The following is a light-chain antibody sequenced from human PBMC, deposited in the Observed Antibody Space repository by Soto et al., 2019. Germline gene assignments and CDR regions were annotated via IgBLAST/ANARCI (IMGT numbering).Light chain of an antibody. CDR2: GAS. V-gene: IGKV3-11*01. Sequence: EVVLTQSPATLSLSPGERATLSCRASENVRTFVDWYQQKPGQAPRLLIYGASNRATGIPARFSGSGSGTDFTLTISNLEPEDFAVYYCQQHSYWPPWTFGQGTKVDIK. CDR1: ENVRTF. CDR3: QQHSYWPPWT. J-gene: IGKJ1*01.